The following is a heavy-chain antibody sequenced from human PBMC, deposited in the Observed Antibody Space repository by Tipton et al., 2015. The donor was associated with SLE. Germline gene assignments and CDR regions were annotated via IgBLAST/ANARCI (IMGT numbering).Heavy chain of an antibody. CDR3: ARRWAGSGPHYGMDV. D-gene: IGHD3-10*01. J-gene: IGHJ6*02. CDR1: GGSISSHY. Sequence: GLVKPSETLSLTCTVSGGSISSHYWSWIRQPPGKGLEWIGYIYYSGSTNYNPSLKSRVTISVDTSKNQFSLKLSSVTAADTAVYCCARRWAGSGPHYGMDVWGQGTTVTVSS. V-gene: IGHV4-59*11. CDR2: IYYSGST.